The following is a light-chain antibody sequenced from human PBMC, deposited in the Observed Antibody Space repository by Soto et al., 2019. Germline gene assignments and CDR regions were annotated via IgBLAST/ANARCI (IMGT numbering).Light chain of an antibody. CDR3: QQRNSWPYT. CDR2: DAS. CDR1: QSVSRN. J-gene: IGKJ2*01. Sequence: EIGLSQSPVIVSLSPGERDTLSCRASQSVSRNLAWYQQKPGQAPRLLIYDASNRATGIPARFSGSGSGTDFTLTISSLEPEDFAVYYCQQRNSWPYTFGQGTKLEIK. V-gene: IGKV3-11*01.